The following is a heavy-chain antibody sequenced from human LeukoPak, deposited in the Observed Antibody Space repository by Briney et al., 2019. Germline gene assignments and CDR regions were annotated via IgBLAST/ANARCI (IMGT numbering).Heavy chain of an antibody. CDR1: GFTFSNYW. V-gene: IGHV3-74*01. Sequence: PGGYLIPSCAASGFTFSNYWMHWVRQAPGKGLVWVSRINSDGSSTTYADSVKGRFTVSRDNAKNTLFLQMNSPRAEDTAVYYCVRERYYLFDFWGQGTLVSVSS. D-gene: IGHD3-10*01. J-gene: IGHJ4*02. CDR2: INSDGSST. CDR3: VRERYYLFDF.